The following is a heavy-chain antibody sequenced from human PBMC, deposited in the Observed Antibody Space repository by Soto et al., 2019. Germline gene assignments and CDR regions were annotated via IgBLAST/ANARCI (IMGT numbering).Heavy chain of an antibody. CDR1: GFSLSSSGVG. J-gene: IGHJ4*02. D-gene: IGHD4-17*01. V-gene: IGHV2-5*02. CDR2: IYWDDGK. Sequence: QITLKESGPTLVKPTQTLTLTCTFSGFSLSSSGVGVGWIRQPPGKALEWLALIYWDDGKRYSPSLKTRLTITQDTSKNQVVLTLTNMDPVDTATYFCAHRPAGPDYGDDSMSVYFDYWGQGSLVTVSS. CDR3: AHRPAGPDYGDDSMSVYFDY.